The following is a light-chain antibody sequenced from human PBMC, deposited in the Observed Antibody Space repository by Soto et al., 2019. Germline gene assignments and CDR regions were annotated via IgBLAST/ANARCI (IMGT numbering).Light chain of an antibody. J-gene: IGKJ1*01. V-gene: IGKV1-9*01. CDR1: QGISSN. CDR2: AAS. Sequence: DIQLTQSPSFLSASVGDRVTITCRASQGISSNLAWYQQKPGKAPKLLIYAASTLQSGVPSRFSGSGSGTEFTLTISSLQPDDFATYYCQQYNSYSRTFGQGTKVDIK. CDR3: QQYNSYSRT.